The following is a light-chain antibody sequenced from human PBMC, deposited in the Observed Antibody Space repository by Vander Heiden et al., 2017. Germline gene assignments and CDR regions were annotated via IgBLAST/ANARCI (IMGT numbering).Light chain of an antibody. CDR2: DAS. CDR1: QSVSSY. CDR3: QQRSNWHL. J-gene: IGKJ3*01. V-gene: IGKV3-11*01. Sequence: EIVLTQSPATLSLSPGERATLSCRASQSVSSYLAWYQQKPGQAPRLLIYDASNRATGIPARFSGSGSGTDFTLTISSLEPEDFAVYYCQQRSNWHLFGPGTKVDIK.